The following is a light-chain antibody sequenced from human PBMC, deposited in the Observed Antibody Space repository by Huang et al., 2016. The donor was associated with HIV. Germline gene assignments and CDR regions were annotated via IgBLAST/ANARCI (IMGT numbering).Light chain of an antibody. J-gene: IGKJ1*01. CDR1: QSVGDY. CDR2: DAS. Sequence: EIVFTQSPATLSLSPGDRATLSCRASQSVGDYLAWYQQKSGQTPRRLIYDASNRATGIPARFSGSGSGTDFTRTISSLEPDDFAVYYCQQRSNWATFGQGTKVEI. CDR3: QQRSNWAT. V-gene: IGKV3-11*01.